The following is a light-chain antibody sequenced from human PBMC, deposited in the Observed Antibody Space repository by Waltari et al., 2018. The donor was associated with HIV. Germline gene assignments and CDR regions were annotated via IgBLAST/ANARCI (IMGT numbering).Light chain of an antibody. Sequence: SYVLTQPPSVSVAPGQTARITCGGNNIGRKSAHWYQQKPGQAPVLVVYDDSDRPSGIPERFSGSNSGNTATLTISRVEAGDEADYYCQVWDSSSDHHYVFGTGTKVTVL. J-gene: IGLJ1*01. V-gene: IGLV3-21*02. CDR1: NIGRKS. CDR3: QVWDSSSDHHYV. CDR2: DDS.